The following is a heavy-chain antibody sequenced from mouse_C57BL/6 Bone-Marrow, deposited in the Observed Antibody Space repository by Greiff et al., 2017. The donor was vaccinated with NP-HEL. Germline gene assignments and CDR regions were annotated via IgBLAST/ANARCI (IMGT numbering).Heavy chain of an antibody. V-gene: IGHV1-22*01. Sequence: VQLKESGPELVKPGASVKLSCKASGYTFTDYNMHWVKQSHGKSLEWIGYINPNNGGTSYNQKFKGKATLTVNKSSSTAYMELRSLTSEDSAVYYCARNYGGDYWGQGTSVTVSS. J-gene: IGHJ4*01. CDR3: ARNYGGDY. CDR1: GYTFTDYN. CDR2: INPNNGGT. D-gene: IGHD2-4*01.